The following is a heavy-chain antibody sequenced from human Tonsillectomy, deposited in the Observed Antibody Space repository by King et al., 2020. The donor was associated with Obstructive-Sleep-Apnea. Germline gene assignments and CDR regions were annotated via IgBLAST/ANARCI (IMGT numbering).Heavy chain of an antibody. D-gene: IGHD3-3*01. CDR1: GFTFSTYS. CDR2: ISRSSRTI. J-gene: IGHJ4*02. CDR3: AREHKYYDFWTGYPDY. V-gene: IGHV3-48*04. Sequence: VQLVESGGGLVHPGGSLRLSCVASGFTFSTYSMNWVRQAPGKGLEWVSYISRSSRTIYYADSVKGRLTISRDNAKNSLYLQMNSLRAEDTAVYYCAREHKYYDFWTGYPDYWGQGTLVTVSS.